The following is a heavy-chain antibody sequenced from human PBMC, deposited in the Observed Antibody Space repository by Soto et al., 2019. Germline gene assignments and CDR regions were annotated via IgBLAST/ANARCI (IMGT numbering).Heavy chain of an antibody. CDR1: GFSLNTDEVS. D-gene: IGHD1-26*01. CDR3: AQGRAEWAYFDY. Sequence: QITLRESGPTLVRPTQTLTLTCTFSGFSLNTDEVSVSWIRQPPGKAPEWLALIYWDDDKRYKSSLKNRVTNTKDPSKNQVVLTMSNMSPVDTAIYYCAQGRAEWAYFDYWGQGTPVTVSS. V-gene: IGHV2-5*02. J-gene: IGHJ4*02. CDR2: IYWDDDK.